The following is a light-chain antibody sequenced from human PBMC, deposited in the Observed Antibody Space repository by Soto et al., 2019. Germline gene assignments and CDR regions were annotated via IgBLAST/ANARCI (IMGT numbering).Light chain of an antibody. J-gene: IGLJ1*01. CDR2: EVS. CDR1: SSDIGTYDY. CDR3: CSYGGGNNFYV. Sequence: QSALTQPPSASGSPGQSVTISCTGTSSDIGTYDYVSWYQHLPDKAPKLIIYEVSKRPSGVPDRFSGSKSGNTAPLTVSGLQAEDEGDYYCCSYGGGNNFYVFGTGTNVTVL. V-gene: IGLV2-8*01.